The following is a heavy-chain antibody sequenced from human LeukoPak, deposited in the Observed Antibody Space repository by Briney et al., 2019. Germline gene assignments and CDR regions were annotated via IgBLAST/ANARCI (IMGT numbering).Heavy chain of an antibody. CDR3: ARYCSSTSCYGGAFDI. Sequence: SSETLSLTSTVSGGSISSSSYYWGWIRQPPGKGLEWIGSIYYSGSTNYNPSFKSRVTISVDTSKNQFSLKLSSVTAADTAVYYCARYCSSTSCYGGAFDIWGQGTMVTVSS. V-gene: IGHV4-39*07. D-gene: IGHD2-2*01. CDR2: IYYSGST. J-gene: IGHJ3*02. CDR1: GGSISSSSYY.